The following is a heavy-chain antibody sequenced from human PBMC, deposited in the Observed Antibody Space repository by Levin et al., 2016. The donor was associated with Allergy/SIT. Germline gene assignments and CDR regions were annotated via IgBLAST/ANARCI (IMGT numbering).Heavy chain of an antibody. D-gene: IGHD1-1*01. CDR2: VDSSDEK. J-gene: IGHJ4*02. V-gene: IGHV2-5*08. Sequence: SGPTLVKPTQTLTLTCTFSGFSLSTPRMRVSWIRQPPGKALQWLALVDSSDEKRYSPSLMSRLTITKDSSKNQVVLTLSNMDPVDTATYYCAHRRSASASGTFDYWGQGILVAASS. CDR1: GFSLSTPRMR. CDR3: AHRRSASASGTFDY.